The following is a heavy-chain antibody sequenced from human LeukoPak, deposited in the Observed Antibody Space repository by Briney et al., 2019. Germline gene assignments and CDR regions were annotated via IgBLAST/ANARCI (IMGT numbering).Heavy chain of an antibody. D-gene: IGHD3-9*01. CDR3: AKSLTGSRCFDC. V-gene: IGHV3-23*01. J-gene: IGHJ4*02. CDR2: ISGSGGST. Sequence: GGSLRLSCAASGFTFSSYAMHWVRQAPGQGLEWVSAISGSGGSTYYADSVKGRFTISRDNSKNTLYLQMNSLRAEDTAVYYCAKSLTGSRCFDCWGQGTLVTVSS. CDR1: GFTFSSYA.